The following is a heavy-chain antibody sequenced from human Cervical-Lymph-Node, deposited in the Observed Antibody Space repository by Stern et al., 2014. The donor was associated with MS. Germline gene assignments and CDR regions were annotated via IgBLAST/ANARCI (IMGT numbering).Heavy chain of an antibody. CDR2: IYYSGNT. Sequence: QVQLQESGPGLVKPSQTLTLTCTVSGGSISSGGYYWSWIRQHPGKGLEWIGYIYYSGNTYYNPSLKSRVTISVDTSKNQFSLKVTSVSAADTAVYYCARDRKSTGDAFDIWGQGTMVTVSS. CDR1: GGSISSGGYY. J-gene: IGHJ3*02. V-gene: IGHV4-31*03. D-gene: IGHD7-27*01. CDR3: ARDRKSTGDAFDI.